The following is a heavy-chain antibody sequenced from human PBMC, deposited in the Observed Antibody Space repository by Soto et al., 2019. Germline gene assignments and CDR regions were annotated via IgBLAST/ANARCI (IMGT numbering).Heavy chain of an antibody. V-gene: IGHV3-66*01. CDR2: IYGGGST. J-gene: IGHJ1*01. CDR3: AKGVAAAGLEYFQH. CDR1: GFTVSGSY. Sequence: GGSLRLSCAASGFTVSGSYMNWVRQAPGKGLEWVSVIYGGGSTYYAGSVEGRFTISRDNSKNTLYLQMNSLRAEDTAVYYCAKGVAAAGLEYFQHWGPGTLVTVSS. D-gene: IGHD6-13*01.